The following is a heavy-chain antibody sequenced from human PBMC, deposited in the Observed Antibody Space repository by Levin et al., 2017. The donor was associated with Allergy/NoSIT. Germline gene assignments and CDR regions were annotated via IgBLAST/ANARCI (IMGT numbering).Heavy chain of an antibody. Sequence: GGSLRLSCAASGFTFSSYGMHWVRQAPGKGLEWVAVISYDGSNKYYADSVKGRFTISRDNSKNTLYLQMNSLRAEDTAVYYCAKDLGWFGRQYGMDVWGQGTTVTVSS. CDR3: AKDLGWFGRQYGMDV. D-gene: IGHD3-10*01. J-gene: IGHJ6*02. V-gene: IGHV3-30*18. CDR1: GFTFSSYG. CDR2: ISYDGSNK.